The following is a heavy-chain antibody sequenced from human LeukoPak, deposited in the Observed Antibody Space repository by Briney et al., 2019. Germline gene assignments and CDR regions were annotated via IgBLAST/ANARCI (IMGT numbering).Heavy chain of an antibody. CDR2: ISSSSSYI. CDR1: GFTVSSNY. CDR3: ARDYLVVPAAMWWFDP. J-gene: IGHJ5*02. D-gene: IGHD2-2*01. V-gene: IGHV3-21*01. Sequence: PGGSLRLSCAASGFTVSSNYMSWVRQAPGKGLEWVSSISSSSSYIYYADSVKGRFTISRDNAKNSLYLQMNSLRAEDTAVYYCARDYLVVPAAMWWFDPWGQGTLVTVSS.